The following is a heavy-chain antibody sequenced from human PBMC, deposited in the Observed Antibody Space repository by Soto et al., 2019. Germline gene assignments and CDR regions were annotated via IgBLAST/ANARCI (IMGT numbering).Heavy chain of an antibody. CDR2: IYPSDSDT. CDR1: GYNFAGYW. V-gene: IGHV5-51*01. Sequence: GESLKISCKGSGYNFAGYWIAWVRQMPGKGLELMGIIYPSDSDTRYRPSFQGQVTISADKSVSSAYLQWSSLRASDTAMYYCARGGVSTRTFDYWGQGTPVTVSS. D-gene: IGHD3-3*01. J-gene: IGHJ4*02. CDR3: ARGGVSTRTFDY.